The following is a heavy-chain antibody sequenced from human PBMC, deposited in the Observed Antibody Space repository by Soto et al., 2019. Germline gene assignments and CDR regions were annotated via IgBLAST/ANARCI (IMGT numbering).Heavy chain of an antibody. J-gene: IGHJ5*02. CDR3: AIGALEGWFNP. Sequence: PSETLSLTCAVYGGSFSGYYWSWIRQPPGKGLEWIGEINHSGSTNYNPSLKSRVTISVDTSKNQFSLKLSSVTAADTAVYYCAIGALEGWFNPWGQGTLVTVSS. CDR2: INHSGST. CDR1: GGSFSGYY. V-gene: IGHV4-34*01.